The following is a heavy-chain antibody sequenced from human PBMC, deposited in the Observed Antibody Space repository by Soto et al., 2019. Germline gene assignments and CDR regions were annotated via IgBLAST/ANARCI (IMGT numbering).Heavy chain of an antibody. J-gene: IGHJ4*02. CDR3: ARDSGYSGYDPTPPDY. D-gene: IGHD5-12*01. Sequence: QVQLVKSGAEVKKPGASVKVSCKASGYTFTSYGISWVRQAPGQGLEWMGWISAYNGNTNYVQKLQGRVTETTDTTTSTDYMELRSLRSDDTAVYYCARDSGYSGYDPTPPDYWGQGTLVTVSS. V-gene: IGHV1-18*04. CDR2: ISAYNGNT. CDR1: GYTFTSYG.